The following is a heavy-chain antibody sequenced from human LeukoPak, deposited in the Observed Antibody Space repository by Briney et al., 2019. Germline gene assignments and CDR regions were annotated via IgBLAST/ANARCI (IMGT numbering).Heavy chain of an antibody. Sequence: PGGSLRLSCAASGFTFSSYWMSWVRQAPGKGLEWVPNINEDGSEKHYVDSVKGRFTISRDNAKNSLYLQMNSLRAEDTAVYYCARGTIAVPGTGYWGQGTLVTASS. J-gene: IGHJ4*02. CDR1: GFTFSSYW. V-gene: IGHV3-7*04. D-gene: IGHD6-19*01. CDR2: INEDGSEK. CDR3: ARGTIAVPGTGY.